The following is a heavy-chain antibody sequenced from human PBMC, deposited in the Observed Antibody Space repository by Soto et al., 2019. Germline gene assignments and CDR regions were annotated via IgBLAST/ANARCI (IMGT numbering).Heavy chain of an antibody. J-gene: IGHJ6*02. CDR3: ARGMVHWNYYYYYVMDV. CDR2: IDTAGDT. CDR1: GFTFSSHD. D-gene: IGHD3-10*01. V-gene: IGHV3-13*01. Sequence: GGSLRLSSAASGFTFSSHDMHWVRQAPGKGLEWVSGIDTAGDTYYPGSVKGRFTISRENVKKSLYLQMNSLRAGDTAVYYCARGMVHWNYYYYYVMDVWGQGTTVTVSS.